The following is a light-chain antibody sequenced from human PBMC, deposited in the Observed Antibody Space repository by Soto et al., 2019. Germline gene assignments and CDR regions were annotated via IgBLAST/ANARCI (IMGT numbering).Light chain of an antibody. CDR1: QSLLHSNGYNY. J-gene: IGKJ4*01. Sequence: DIVMTQSPLSLPVTPGEPASISCRSSQSLLHSNGYNYLDWYLQKPGQSPQLMHYLGSNRVSGVPDRFSGSGSGTDFTLKISRVEAEDVGVYYCMQALQTPLTVGGGTKVEIK. CDR3: MQALQTPLT. V-gene: IGKV2-28*01. CDR2: LGS.